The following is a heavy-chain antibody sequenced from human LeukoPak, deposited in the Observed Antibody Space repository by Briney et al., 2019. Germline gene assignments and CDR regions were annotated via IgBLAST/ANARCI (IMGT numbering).Heavy chain of an antibody. CDR3: ARDETLDYYGSGSYYPPDY. CDR2: ISYDGSNK. Sequence: GGSLRLSCAASGFTFSSYAMHWVRQAPGKGLEWVAVISYDGSNKYYADSVKGRFTISRDNSKNTLYLQMNSLRAEDTAVYYCARDETLDYYGSGSYYPPDYWGQGTLVTVSS. J-gene: IGHJ4*02. CDR1: GFTFSSYA. V-gene: IGHV3-30-3*01. D-gene: IGHD3-10*01.